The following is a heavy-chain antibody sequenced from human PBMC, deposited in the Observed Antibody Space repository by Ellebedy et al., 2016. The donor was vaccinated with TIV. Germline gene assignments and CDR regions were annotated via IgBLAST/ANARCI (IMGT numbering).Heavy chain of an antibody. Sequence: GESLKISXAASGFRFSSFGMNWVRQAPGKGLEWISYITNSGTTKYYAESVKGRFTISRDNANNLLYLQLDSLRDEDTAVYYCVRDHFWALDYWGQGTLLTVSS. V-gene: IGHV3-48*02. CDR1: GFRFSSFG. D-gene: IGHD3-16*01. J-gene: IGHJ4*02. CDR2: ITNSGTTK. CDR3: VRDHFWALDY.